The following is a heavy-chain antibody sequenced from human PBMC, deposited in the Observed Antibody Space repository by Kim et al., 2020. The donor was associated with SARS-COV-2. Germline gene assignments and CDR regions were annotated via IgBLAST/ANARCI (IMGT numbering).Heavy chain of an antibody. CDR3: AGGEDY. D-gene: IGHD3-16*01. V-gene: IGHV3-33*01. J-gene: IGHJ4*02. Sequence: YNGSNKAYDDSVKGRFTISRDNSTNTLYLQMNSLRAEDTAVYYCAGGEDYWGQGTLVTVSS. CDR2: YNGSNK.